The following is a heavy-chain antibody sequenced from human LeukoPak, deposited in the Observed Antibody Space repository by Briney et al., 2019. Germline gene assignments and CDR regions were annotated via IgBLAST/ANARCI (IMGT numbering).Heavy chain of an antibody. V-gene: IGHV4-59*01. Sequence: SSETLSLTCTVSGGSISSYYWSWIRQPPGKGLEWIGYIYYSGSTNYNPSLKSRVTISVDTSKNQFSLKLSSVTAADTAVYYCARVESRDAFDIWGQGTMVTVSS. CDR1: GGSISSYY. CDR2: IYYSGST. J-gene: IGHJ3*02. CDR3: ARVESRDAFDI.